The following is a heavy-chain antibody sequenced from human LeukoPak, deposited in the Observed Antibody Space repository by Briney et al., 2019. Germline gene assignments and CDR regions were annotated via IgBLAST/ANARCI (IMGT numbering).Heavy chain of an antibody. J-gene: IGHJ4*02. CDR1: GDSITSGSYY. V-gene: IGHV4-61*02. D-gene: IGHD2-15*01. Sequence: SQTLSLTCTVSGDSITSGSYYWSWIRQPAGKGLEWIGRIYSSGSTSYNPSLKSRVTISVDTSKNQFSLNLSSVTAADTAVYYCARDGGRFDYWGQGTLVTVSS. CDR2: IYSSGST. CDR3: ARDGGRFDY.